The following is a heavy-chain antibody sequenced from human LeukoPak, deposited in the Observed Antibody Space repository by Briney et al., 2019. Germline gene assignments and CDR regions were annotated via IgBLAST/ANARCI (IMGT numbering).Heavy chain of an antibody. CDR1: GGSISSYY. J-gene: IGHJ4*02. CDR3: ARVLRLGLRLLFVD. V-gene: IGHV4-59*01. Sequence: SETLSLTCTVSGGSISSYYWSWIRRPPGKGLEWIGYIYYSGSTNYNPSLKSRVTISVDTSKNQFSLKLSSVTAADTAVYYCARVLRLGLRLLFVDWGQGTLVTVSS. CDR2: IYYSGST. D-gene: IGHD2-21*02.